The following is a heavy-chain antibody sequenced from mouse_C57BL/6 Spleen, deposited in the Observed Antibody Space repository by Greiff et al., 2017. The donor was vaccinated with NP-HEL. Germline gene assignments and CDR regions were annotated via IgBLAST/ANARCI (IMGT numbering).Heavy chain of an antibody. CDR3: ARLVWAKFIFDY. CDR2: IYPGSGST. Sequence: VQLQQPGAELVKPGASVKMSCKASGYTFTSYWITWVKQRPGQGLEWIGDIYPGSGSTNYNEKVKSKVTLTVDTSSSTAYMQLSSLTSEDSAVYYCARLVWAKFIFDYWGQGTTLAVSS. J-gene: IGHJ2*01. CDR1: GYTFTSYW. V-gene: IGHV1-55*01. D-gene: IGHD1-2*01.